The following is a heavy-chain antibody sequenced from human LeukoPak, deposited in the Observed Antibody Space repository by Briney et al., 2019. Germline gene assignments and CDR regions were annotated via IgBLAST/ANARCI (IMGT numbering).Heavy chain of an antibody. V-gene: IGHV3-23*01. CDR1: GFTLSSYA. D-gene: IGHD6-19*01. J-gene: IGHJ4*02. CDR2: ISDSGNT. CDR3: AKLVAVAGRNY. Sequence: GGSLRLSCAASGFTLSSYAMSWVRQAPGKGLEWVSAISDSGNTYHADSVKGRFTISRDNSKNTLYLQMNSLRAEDTAVYYCAKLVAVAGRNYWGQGTLVTVSS.